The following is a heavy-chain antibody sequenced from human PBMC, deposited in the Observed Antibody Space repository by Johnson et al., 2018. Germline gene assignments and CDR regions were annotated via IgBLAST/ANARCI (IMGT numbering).Heavy chain of an antibody. V-gene: IGHV3-30*03. CDR3: QRSYDILTGLGMDG. D-gene: IGHD3-9*01. CDR2: ISHDGSNK. Sequence: QVQLVQSGGGVVQPGRSLRLSCAASGFTFSSYVMYWVRQAPGKGLEWEAVISHDGSNKYYADSVKGRFTISRDNAKNTLYLQMNSLKTEDTAVYYCQRSYDILTGLGMDGWGQGTTVTVSS. J-gene: IGHJ6*02. CDR1: GFTFSSYV.